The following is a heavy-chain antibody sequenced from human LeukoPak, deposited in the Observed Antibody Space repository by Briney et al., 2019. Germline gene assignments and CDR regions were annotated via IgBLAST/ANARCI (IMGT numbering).Heavy chain of an antibody. CDR2: IWYDGSNK. J-gene: IGHJ3*02. CDR3: ARSLVVVPAIDAFDI. Sequence: GGSLRLSCAASGVTFSSYGMHWVRQAPGKGLEWVAVIWYDGSNKYYADSVKGRFTISRDNSKNTLYLQMNSLRAEDTAVYYCARSLVVVPAIDAFDIWGQGTMVTVSS. D-gene: IGHD2-2*01. CDR1: GVTFSSYG. V-gene: IGHV3-33*08.